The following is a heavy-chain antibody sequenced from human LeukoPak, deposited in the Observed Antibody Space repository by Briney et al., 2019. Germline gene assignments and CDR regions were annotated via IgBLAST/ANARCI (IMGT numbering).Heavy chain of an antibody. D-gene: IGHD1-14*01. CDR1: GFTFSNYW. CDR3: ARVGRKIYYYYGMDV. V-gene: IGHV3-7*01. Sequence: GGSLRLSCAASGFTFSNYWMSWVRQAPGKGLEWVANIKQDGSEKYYVDSVKGRFTISRDNAKNSLYLQMNSLRAEDTAVYYCARVGRKIYYYYGMDVWGQGTTVTVSS. CDR2: IKQDGSEK. J-gene: IGHJ6*02.